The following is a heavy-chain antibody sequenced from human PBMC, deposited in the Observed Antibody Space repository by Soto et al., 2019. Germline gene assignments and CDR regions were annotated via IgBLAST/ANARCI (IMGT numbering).Heavy chain of an antibody. V-gene: IGHV3-11*01. CDR2: IGTWGSTI. J-gene: IGHJ3*01. Sequence: GGSLRLSCAGSGFTFSDYSVTWIRYVPGKGLEWVSYIGTWGSTIYYADSVKGRFTISRDNAKNSLSLQMNSLRAEDTALYYCARDTPSYSESGRRGFDLWGQGTMVTVSS. CDR1: GFTFSDYS. D-gene: IGHD3-10*01. CDR3: ARDTPSYSESGRRGFDL.